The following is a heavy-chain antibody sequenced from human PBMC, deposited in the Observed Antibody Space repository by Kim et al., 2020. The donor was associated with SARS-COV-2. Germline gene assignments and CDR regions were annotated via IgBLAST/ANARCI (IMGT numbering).Heavy chain of an antibody. J-gene: IGHJ6*02. CDR3: AKRGQYNFWSNYPLYGVHV. CDR1: GFSFGDSA. CDR2: ITGSGGKT. V-gene: IGHV3-23*01. D-gene: IGHD3-3*01. Sequence: GGSLRLSCVASGFSFGDSAMSWVRQPPGKGLEWVSTITGSGGKTLYADSVQGRFTISRDNSKKTLFLHMNDLRADDTAEYFCAKRGQYNFWSNYPLYGVHVWGQGTTVTVSS.